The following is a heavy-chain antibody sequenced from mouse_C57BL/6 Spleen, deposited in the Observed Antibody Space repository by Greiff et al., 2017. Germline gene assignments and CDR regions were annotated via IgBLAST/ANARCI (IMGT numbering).Heavy chain of an antibody. CDR2: IYPRSGNT. CDR1: GYTFTSYG. CDR3: ARGDYYGSSYWYFDV. Sequence: QVQLQQSGAELARPGASVKLSCKASGYTFTSYGISWVKQRTGQGLEWIGEIYPRSGNTYYNEKFKGKATLTADKSSSTAYMELRSLTSEDSAVYVCARGDYYGSSYWYFDVWGTGTTVTVSS. J-gene: IGHJ1*03. V-gene: IGHV1-81*01. D-gene: IGHD1-1*01.